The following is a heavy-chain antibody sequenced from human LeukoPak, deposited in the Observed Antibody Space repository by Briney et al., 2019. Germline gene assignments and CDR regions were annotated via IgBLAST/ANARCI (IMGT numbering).Heavy chain of an antibody. J-gene: IGHJ4*02. CDR2: ISGSGDNT. CDR3: TSNFDF. CDR1: GFTFSSYA. Sequence: GGSLRLSCAASGFTFSSYAMSWVRRAPGKGLEWVSGISGSGDNTYYADSVKGRFTISRDNSKNTLYVQVNSLGTEDTAVYYCTSNFDFWGQGTLVTVSS. V-gene: IGHV3-23*01.